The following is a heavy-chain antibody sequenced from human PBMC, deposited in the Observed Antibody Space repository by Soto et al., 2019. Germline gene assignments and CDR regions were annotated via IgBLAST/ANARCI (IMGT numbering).Heavy chain of an antibody. D-gene: IGHD5-12*01. CDR2: ISAYNGNT. J-gene: IGHJ4*02. V-gene: IGHV1-18*01. CDR1: GYTFTSYG. CDR3: AREGGSGYDTILDY. Sequence: QVQLVQSGAEVKKPGASVKVSCKASGYTFTSYGISWVRQAPGQGLEWMGWISAYNGNTNYAQKLPGRATMTTDTSPSTAYMELRSVRSEDTAVYYCAREGGSGYDTILDYWGQGTLVTVSS.